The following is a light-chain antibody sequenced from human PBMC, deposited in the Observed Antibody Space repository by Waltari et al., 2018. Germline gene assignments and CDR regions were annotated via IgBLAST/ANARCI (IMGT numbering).Light chain of an antibody. V-gene: IGKV2D-29*02. CDR3: MQGIQLPWT. CDR1: QSLLHSNGYTY. CDR2: LVS. J-gene: IGKJ1*01. Sequence: DIVMTQTPLSLPVTPGEPASISCRYSQSLLHSNGYTYLFWYLQKPGQSPQLLIYLVSNRASGVPDRFSGSGSGTDFTLKISRVEAEDVGVYYCMQGIQLPWTFGQGTKVEIK.